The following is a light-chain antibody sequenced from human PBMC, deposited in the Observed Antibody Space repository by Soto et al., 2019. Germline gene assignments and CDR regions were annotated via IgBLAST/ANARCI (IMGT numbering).Light chain of an antibody. CDR1: SSDVGAYNY. CDR3: CSYADNNDYV. J-gene: IGLJ1*01. CDR2: EVT. Sequence: QSVLTQPPSASGSLGQSVTISCTGTSSDVGAYNYVSWYQQHPGKAPKLMIYEVTRRPSGVPDRFSGSKSDNTASLNVSGLQAEDEADYYCCSYADNNDYVFGTGTKLTVL. V-gene: IGLV2-8*01.